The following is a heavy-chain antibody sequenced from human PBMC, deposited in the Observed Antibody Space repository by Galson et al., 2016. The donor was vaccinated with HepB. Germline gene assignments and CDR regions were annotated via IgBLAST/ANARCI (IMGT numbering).Heavy chain of an antibody. J-gene: IGHJ4*02. D-gene: IGHD5/OR15-5a*01. Sequence: SLRLSCAASGFSFQSFAMHWVRQAPGKGLEWVSGINWNSGYVDYGGSVKGRFTIFRDNAKNSLYLEMNSLTPDDSASYYCARDLGKSVGTIAFWGQGTLVTVSS. V-gene: IGHV3-9*01. CDR3: ARDLGKSVGTIAF. CDR2: INWNSGYV. CDR1: GFSFQSFA.